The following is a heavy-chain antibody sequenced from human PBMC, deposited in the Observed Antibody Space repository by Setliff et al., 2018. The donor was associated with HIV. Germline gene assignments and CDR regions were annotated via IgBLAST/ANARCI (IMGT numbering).Heavy chain of an antibody. CDR1: GVSISDNNY. Sequence: SETLSLTCGVSGVSISDNNYWNWVRQPPGKGLEWIGEIYHSGTTNYNPSLKSRVTISVDKSKKRFSLKLTSVTAADTAVYYCARLHTDYGSWYFDRWGQGILVTVSS. V-gene: IGHV4-4*02. CDR2: IYHSGTT. CDR3: ARLHTDYGSWYFDR. J-gene: IGHJ5*02. D-gene: IGHD3-10*01.